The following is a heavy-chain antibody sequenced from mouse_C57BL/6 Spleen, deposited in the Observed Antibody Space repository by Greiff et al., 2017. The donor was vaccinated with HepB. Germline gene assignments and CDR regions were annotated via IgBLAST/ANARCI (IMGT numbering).Heavy chain of an antibody. J-gene: IGHJ2*01. Sequence: EVKLVESGGGLVKPGGSLKLSCAASGFTFSSYAMSWVRQTPEKRLEWVATISDGGSYTYYPDNVKGRFTISRDNAKNNLYLQMSHLKSEDTAMYYCARVPHYYGSSYDYWGQGTTLTVSS. CDR3: ARVPHYYGSSYDY. V-gene: IGHV5-4*03. CDR2: ISDGGSYT. D-gene: IGHD1-1*01. CDR1: GFTFSSYA.